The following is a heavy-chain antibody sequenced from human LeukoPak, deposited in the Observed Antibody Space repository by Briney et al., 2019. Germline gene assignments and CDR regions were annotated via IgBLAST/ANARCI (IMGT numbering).Heavy chain of an antibody. D-gene: IGHD3-22*01. Sequence: SGGSLRLSCAASGFTFSNAWMSWVRQAPGKGLEWVSRIKSKTDGGTTDYAAPVKGRFTISRDDSKNTLYLQMNSLKTEDTAVYYCTTSSYYYDSSGSGYIDYWGQGTLVTVSS. CDR2: IKSKTDGGTT. CDR3: TTSSYYYDSSGSGYIDY. J-gene: IGHJ4*02. V-gene: IGHV3-15*01. CDR1: GFTFSNAW.